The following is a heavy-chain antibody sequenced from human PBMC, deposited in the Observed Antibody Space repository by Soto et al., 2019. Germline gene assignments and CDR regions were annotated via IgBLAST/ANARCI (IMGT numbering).Heavy chain of an antibody. CDR3: AKVNGWNIVRGWFDY. V-gene: IGHV3-23*01. CDR2: ISGSGGST. CDR1: GFTFSSYA. J-gene: IGHJ4*02. Sequence: GGSLRLSCAASGFTFSSYAMSWVRQAPGKGLEWVSAISGSGGSTYYADSVKGRFTISRDNSKNTLYLQMNSLRAEDTAVYYCAKVNGWNIVRGWFDYWGQGTLVTVSS. D-gene: IGHD1-1*01.